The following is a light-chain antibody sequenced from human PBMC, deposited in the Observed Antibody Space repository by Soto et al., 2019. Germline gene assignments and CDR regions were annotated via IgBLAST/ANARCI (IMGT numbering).Light chain of an antibody. CDR3: QSYGSSPSANFV. CDR1: SSNIGVGYD. CDR2: GND. Sequence: QSVLTQPPSVSGAPGQRVTISCTGSSSNIGVGYDVHWYQQLPGKAPKLLIYGNDNRPSGVPERFSGSKSGTSASLAITGLRADDEADYYCQSYGSSPSANFVFGTGTKLTVL. J-gene: IGLJ1*01. V-gene: IGLV1-40*01.